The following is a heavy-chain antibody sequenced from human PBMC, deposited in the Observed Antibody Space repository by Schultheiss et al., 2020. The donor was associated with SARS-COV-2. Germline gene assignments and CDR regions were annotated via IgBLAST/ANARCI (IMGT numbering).Heavy chain of an antibody. V-gene: IGHV3-23*01. Sequence: GGSLRLSCAASGFTFSSYGMHWVRQAPGKGLEWVSAISGSGGSTYYADSVKGRFTVSRDNSKNTLYLQMNGLRAEDTAVYYCARARFCSSSSCYLGYYYYMDVLGKGTTVTVAS. CDR1: GFTFSSYG. D-gene: IGHD2-2*01. CDR2: ISGSGGST. J-gene: IGHJ6*03. CDR3: ARARFCSSSSCYLGYYYYMDV.